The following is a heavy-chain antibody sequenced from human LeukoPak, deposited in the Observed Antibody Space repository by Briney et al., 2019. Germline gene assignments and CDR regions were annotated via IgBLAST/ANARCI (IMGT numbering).Heavy chain of an antibody. CDR2: IYSGGST. CDR1: GFNVSSNY. V-gene: IGHV3-53*01. J-gene: IGHJ4*02. Sequence: PGGSLRLSRAASGFNVSSNYMSWVRQAPGKGLEWVSVIYSGGSTYYADSVKGRFTISRDNSKNTLYLQMNSLRAEDTAVYYCARDRRVWDSSGYFNFDYWGQGTLVTVSS. CDR3: ARDRRVWDSSGYFNFDY. D-gene: IGHD3-22*01.